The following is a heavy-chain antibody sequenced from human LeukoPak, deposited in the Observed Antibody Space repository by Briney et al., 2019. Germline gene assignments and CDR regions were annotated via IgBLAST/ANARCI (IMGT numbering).Heavy chain of an antibody. CDR2: IIPIFGTA. Sequence: ASVKVSCKASGGTFISYAISWVRQAPGQGLEGMGRIIPIFGTANYAQKFRGRVTITTDESTSTAYMRLSRLRSEDTAVYYCARAYCSGGSCYFPFDYWGQGTLVTVSS. CDR1: GGTFISYA. D-gene: IGHD2-15*01. J-gene: IGHJ4*02. CDR3: ARAYCSGGSCYFPFDY. V-gene: IGHV1-69*05.